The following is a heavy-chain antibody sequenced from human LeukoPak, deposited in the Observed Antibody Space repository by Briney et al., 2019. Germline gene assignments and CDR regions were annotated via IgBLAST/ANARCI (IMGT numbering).Heavy chain of an antibody. Sequence: GGSLRLSCAASGFTFSDSAMNWVRQAPGKGLEWVSSISSSSSYIYYADSVKGRFTISRDNAKNSLYLQMNSLRAEDTAVYYCASGRDCGGSSCYRFDYWGQGTLVTVSS. D-gene: IGHD2-15*01. J-gene: IGHJ4*02. CDR1: GFTFSDSA. CDR3: ASGRDCGGSSCYRFDY. V-gene: IGHV3-21*01. CDR2: ISSSSSYI.